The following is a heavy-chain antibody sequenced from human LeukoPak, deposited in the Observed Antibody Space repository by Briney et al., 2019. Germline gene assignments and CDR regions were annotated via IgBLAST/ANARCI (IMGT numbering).Heavy chain of an antibody. CDR3: ARAPSIAVAGYFDY. D-gene: IGHD6-19*01. V-gene: IGHV1-8*01. CDR1: GYTFTSYD. J-gene: IGHJ4*02. Sequence: ASVKFSCKASGYTFTSYDINWVRQATGQGLEWMGWMNPNSGNTGYAQKFQGRVTMTRNTSISTAYMELSSLRSEDTAVYYCARAPSIAVAGYFDYWGQGTLVTVSS. CDR2: MNPNSGNT.